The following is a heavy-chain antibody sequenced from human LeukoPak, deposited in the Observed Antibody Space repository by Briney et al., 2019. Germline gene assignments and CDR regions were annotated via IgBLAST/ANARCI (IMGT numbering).Heavy chain of an antibody. V-gene: IGHV3-74*01. J-gene: IGHJ4*02. CDR1: GFTFTDYW. Sequence: GGSLTLSCAASGFTFTDYWIHWIRQAPGTGLMWASHITSDGGRTDYADSVRGRFTMTRDNAKNTVYLQMNSLRVDDTAVYYCARDNWGPDHWGQGTLVTVSS. CDR3: ARDNWGPDH. CDR2: ITSDGGRT. D-gene: IGHD7-27*01.